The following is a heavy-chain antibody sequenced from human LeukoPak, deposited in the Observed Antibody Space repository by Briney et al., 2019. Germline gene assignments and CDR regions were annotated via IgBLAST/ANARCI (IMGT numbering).Heavy chain of an antibody. Sequence: SETLSLTCTVSGGSISSYYWSWIRQPPGKGLEWIGYIYTSGSTNYNPSLKSRVAISVDTSKNQFSLKLSSVTAADTAVYYCARQVRDDSSGYYPLSWFDPWGQGTLVTVSS. D-gene: IGHD3-22*01. CDR3: ARQVRDDSSGYYPLSWFDP. CDR1: GGSISSYY. V-gene: IGHV4-4*09. CDR2: IYTSGST. J-gene: IGHJ5*02.